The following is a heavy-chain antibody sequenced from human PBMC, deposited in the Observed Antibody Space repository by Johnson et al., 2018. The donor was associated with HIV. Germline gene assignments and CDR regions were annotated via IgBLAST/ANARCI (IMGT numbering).Heavy chain of an antibody. CDR2: IKSKTDGGTT. D-gene: IGHD6-19*01. V-gene: IGHV3-15*05. CDR3: TTARNRLWSSSGWTGFWAFDM. CDR1: GFTFTNAW. J-gene: IGHJ3*02. Sequence: VQLVESGGGLVKPGGSLRLSCAASGFTFTNAWMSWVRQAPGKGLEWVGRIKSKTDGGTTDYAAPVKGRFTISRDDSKNTLYLEMNSLKIEDTAVYYCTTARNRLWSSSGWTGFWAFDMWGQGTMVTVSS.